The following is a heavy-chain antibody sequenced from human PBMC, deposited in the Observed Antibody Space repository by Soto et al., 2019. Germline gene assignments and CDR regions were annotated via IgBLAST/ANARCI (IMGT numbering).Heavy chain of an antibody. J-gene: IGHJ4*02. CDR3: ARAPVEYRSSSVEYY. CDR1: GGSISSSNW. Sequence: QVQLQESGPGLVKPSGTLSLTCAVSGGSISSSNWWSWVRQPPGKGLEWIGEIYHSGSTNYNPSLNSRVTISVDKSTNQVSLKLSSATAADTAVYYCARAPVEYRSSSVEYYWGQGTLVTVSS. D-gene: IGHD6-6*01. CDR2: IYHSGST. V-gene: IGHV4-4*02.